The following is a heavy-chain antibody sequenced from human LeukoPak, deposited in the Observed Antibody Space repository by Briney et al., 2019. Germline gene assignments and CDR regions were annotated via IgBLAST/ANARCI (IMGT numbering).Heavy chain of an antibody. CDR1: GFTFSSYG. CDR3: AKPSRFWSGYSYPTVDFDY. V-gene: IGHV3-33*06. Sequence: GGSLRLSCAASGFTFSSYGMHWVRQAPAKGLEWVAVIWYDGSNKYYADSVKGRFTISRDNSKNTLYLQINSLRAEDTAVYYCAKPSRFWSGYSYPTVDFDYWGQGTLVTVSS. D-gene: IGHD3-3*01. J-gene: IGHJ4*02. CDR2: IWYDGSNK.